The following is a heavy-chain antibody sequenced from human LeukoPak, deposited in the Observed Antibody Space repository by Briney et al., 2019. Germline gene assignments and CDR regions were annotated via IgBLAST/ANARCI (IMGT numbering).Heavy chain of an antibody. CDR1: GFTFSSYA. D-gene: IGHD6-13*01. V-gene: IGHV3-23*01. CDR3: ANPGGDSLFDY. J-gene: IGHJ4*02. CDR2: ISGSGGST. Sequence: QTGGSLRLSCAASGFTFSSYAMRWVRQAPGKGLEWVSAISGSGGSTYYADSVKGRFTISRDNSKNTLYLQMNSLRAEDTAVYYCANPGGDSLFDYWGQGTLVTVSS.